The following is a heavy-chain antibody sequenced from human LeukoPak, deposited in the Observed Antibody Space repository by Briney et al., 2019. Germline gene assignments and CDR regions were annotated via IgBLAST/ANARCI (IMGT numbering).Heavy chain of an antibody. D-gene: IGHD2-8*01. J-gene: IGHJ3*02. CDR1: GYTFTGYY. CDR3: ARTSIVLITLDI. V-gene: IGHV1-2*02. CDR2: INPNSGGT. Sequence: ASVKVSCKASGYTFTGYYMHWVRQAPGQGLEWMGWINPNSGGTNYAQKFQGRVTMTRDTSISTAYMELSRLRSDDTAVYYCARTSIVLITLDIWGQGTMVTVSS.